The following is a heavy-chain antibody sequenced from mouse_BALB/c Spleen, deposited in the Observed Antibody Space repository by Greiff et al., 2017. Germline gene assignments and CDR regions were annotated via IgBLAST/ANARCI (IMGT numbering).Heavy chain of an antibody. J-gene: IGHJ3*01. CDR2: IDPANGNT. V-gene: IGHV14-3*02. Sequence: EVQLQQSGAELVKPGASVKLSCTASGFNIKDTYMHWVKQRPEQGLEWIGRIDPANGNTKYDPKFQGKATITADTSSNTAYLQLSSLTSEDTAVYYCASYDGYYVFAYWGQETLVTVSA. CDR3: ASYDGYYVFAY. CDR1: GFNIKDTY. D-gene: IGHD2-3*01.